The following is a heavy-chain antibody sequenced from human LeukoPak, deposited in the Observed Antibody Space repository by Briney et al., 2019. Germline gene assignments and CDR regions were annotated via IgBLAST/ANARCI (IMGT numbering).Heavy chain of an antibody. CDR3: ARVPNYYYYMDV. Sequence: SETLSLTCTVSGGSISSGDYYWSRIRQPPGKGLEWIGYLYYSGSTYYNPSLKSRVTISLDTSKNQFSLKLSSVTAADTAVYYCARVPNYYYYMDVWGKGTTVTVSS. V-gene: IGHV4-30-4*08. CDR1: GGSISSGDYY. J-gene: IGHJ6*03. CDR2: LYYSGST.